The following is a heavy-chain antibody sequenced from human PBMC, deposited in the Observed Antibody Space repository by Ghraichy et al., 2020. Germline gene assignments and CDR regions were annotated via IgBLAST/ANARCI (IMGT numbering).Heavy chain of an antibody. D-gene: IGHD3-22*01. CDR3: ARQDHYDSSGYSFKAFDP. Sequence: SETLSLTCTVSGGSIRNYFWSWVRLTPGKGLEWIGCVHHSGSTSYNPSLRSRVTISLDTSKIQFSLRVTSVTAADTAVYYCARQDHYDSSGYSFKAFDPWGQGTLVTVSS. V-gene: IGHV4-59*08. CDR2: VHHSGST. CDR1: GGSIRNYF. J-gene: IGHJ5*02.